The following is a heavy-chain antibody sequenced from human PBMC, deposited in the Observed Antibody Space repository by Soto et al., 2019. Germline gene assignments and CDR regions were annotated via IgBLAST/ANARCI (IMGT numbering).Heavy chain of an antibody. Sequence: PGGSLRLSCAASGFTFSSYAMSWVRQAPGKGLEWVSAIGGSGGSTYYADSVKGRFTISRDNSKNTLYLQMNSLRAEDTAVYYCAKDFSGYVVYYGMDVWGQGTTVTVSS. CDR2: IGGSGGST. CDR1: GFTFSSYA. V-gene: IGHV3-23*01. J-gene: IGHJ6*02. D-gene: IGHD5-12*01. CDR3: AKDFSGYVVYYGMDV.